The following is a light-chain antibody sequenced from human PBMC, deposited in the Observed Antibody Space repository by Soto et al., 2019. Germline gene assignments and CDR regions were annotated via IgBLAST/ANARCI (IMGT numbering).Light chain of an antibody. V-gene: IGKV1-33*01. CDR2: DAS. CDR1: QNINNY. J-gene: IGKJ5*01. CDR3: QQYENLPT. Sequence: DIQMTHSPSSLSGSVGDRVTITCQASQNINNYLNWYQQKPGRAPKLLIYDASNLEAGVPSRFRGSGSGTDFTFTISRLQPEDIATYYCQQYENLPTFGQGTLLETK.